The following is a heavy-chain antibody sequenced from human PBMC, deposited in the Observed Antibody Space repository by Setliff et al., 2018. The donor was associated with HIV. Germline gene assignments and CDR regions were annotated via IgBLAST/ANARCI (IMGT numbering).Heavy chain of an antibody. D-gene: IGHD3-3*01. CDR3: ARIRRLITIIGVVTDYGMDV. V-gene: IGHV2-70*04. CDR1: GFSLSTSGMR. Sequence: SGPTLVNPTQTLTLTCTFSGFSLSTSGMRVSWIRQPPGKALEWLARIDWDDDKYCSTSLKTRLTISNDTSKNQVVLTMTNMDPVDTATYYCARIRRLITIIGVVTDYGMDVWGQGTTVTVSS. J-gene: IGHJ6*02. CDR2: IDWDDDK.